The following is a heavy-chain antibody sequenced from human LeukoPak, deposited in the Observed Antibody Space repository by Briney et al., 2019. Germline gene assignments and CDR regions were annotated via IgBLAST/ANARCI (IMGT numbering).Heavy chain of an antibody. J-gene: IGHJ5*02. CDR3: ARANYCSGGSCYNWFDP. CDR1: GFTFSSYA. CDR2: ISYDGSNK. D-gene: IGHD2-15*01. V-gene: IGHV3-30*04. Sequence: PGRSLRLSCAASGFTFSSYAMHWVRQAPGKGLEWVAVISYDGSNKYYADSVKGRFTISRDNSKNTLYLQMNSLRAEDTAVYYCARANYCSGGSCYNWFDPWGQGTLVTVSS.